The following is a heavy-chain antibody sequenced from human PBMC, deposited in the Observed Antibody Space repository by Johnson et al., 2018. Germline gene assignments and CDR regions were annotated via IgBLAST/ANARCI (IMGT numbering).Heavy chain of an antibody. CDR3: ATDPSVFQH. Sequence: VQLVESGGGLVKPGGSLRLSCAASGFTFSNAWINWVRQAPGKVLEWVGRIKSKTDGGTTDYAAPVKGRFTISRDVSKNTRYLQMNSLKTEDTAVYYCATDPSVFQHGVQGTLVTVSS. CDR1: GFTFSNAW. J-gene: IGHJ1*01. CDR2: IKSKTDGGTT. V-gene: IGHV3-15*07.